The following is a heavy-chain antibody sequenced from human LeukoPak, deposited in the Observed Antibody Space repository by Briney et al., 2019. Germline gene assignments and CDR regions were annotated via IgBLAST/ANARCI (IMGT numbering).Heavy chain of an antibody. V-gene: IGHV1-8*01. J-gene: IGHJ6*02. CDR3: ARTPHYDFWSGYYIRMDV. Sequence: ASVKVSCKASGYTFTSYDINRVRQATGQGLEWMGWMNPNSGNTGYAQKFQGRVTMTRNTSISTAYMELSSLRSEDTAVYYCARTPHYDFWSGYYIRMDVWGQGTTVTVSS. D-gene: IGHD3-3*01. CDR1: GYTFTSYD. CDR2: MNPNSGNT.